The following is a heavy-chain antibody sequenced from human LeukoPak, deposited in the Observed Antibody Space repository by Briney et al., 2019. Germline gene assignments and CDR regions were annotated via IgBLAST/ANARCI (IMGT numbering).Heavy chain of an antibody. CDR3: ARSDYYDSSGYSSY. CDR1: GFPFSSYG. CDR2: IRYDGSNK. Sequence: GRSLRLSCAASGFPFSSYGMHCVRRAPGKGRVWVAVIRYDGSNKYYADSVKGRFTISRDNSKNTLYLQMNSLRAEDTAVYYCARSDYYDSSGYSSYWGQGALVTVSS. J-gene: IGHJ4*02. D-gene: IGHD3-22*01. V-gene: IGHV3-33*01.